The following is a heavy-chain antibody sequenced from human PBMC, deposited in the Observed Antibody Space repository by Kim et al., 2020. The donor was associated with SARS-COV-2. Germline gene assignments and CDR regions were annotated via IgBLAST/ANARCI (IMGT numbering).Heavy chain of an antibody. D-gene: IGHD2-8*01. V-gene: IGHV3-9*01. CDR3: AKEGDIVLMVYAFGD. J-gene: IGHJ4*02. CDR1: GFTFDDYA. CDR2: ISWNSGSI. Sequence: GGSLRLSCAASGFTFDDYAMHWVRQAPGKGLEWVSGISWNSGSIGYADSVKGRFTISRDNAKNSLYLQMNSLRAEDTALYYCAKEGDIVLMVYAFGDWGQGTLVTVSS.